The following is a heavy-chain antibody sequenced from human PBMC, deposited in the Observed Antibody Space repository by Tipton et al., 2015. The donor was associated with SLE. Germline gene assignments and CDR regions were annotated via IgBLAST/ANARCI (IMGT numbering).Heavy chain of an antibody. D-gene: IGHD1-1*01. Sequence: SLRLSCAASGFTFSNYWMHWVRQAPGKGLEWVTYITNVGSTIHYADSVQGRFTVSRDNARNSLYLQMNRLRAEDTAVYYCASGLQHGFDHWGQGLLVVVSS. V-gene: IGHV3-48*01. CDR3: ASGLQHGFDH. J-gene: IGHJ4*02. CDR1: GFTFSNYW. CDR2: ITNVGSTI.